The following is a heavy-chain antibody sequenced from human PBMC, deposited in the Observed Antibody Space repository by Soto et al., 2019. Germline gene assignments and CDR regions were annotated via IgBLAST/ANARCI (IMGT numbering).Heavy chain of an antibody. CDR2: ISRDGSTM. J-gene: IGHJ4*02. CDR1: GVTLSNFG. V-gene: IGHV3-30*03. Sequence: QVQLVESGGGVVQPGRSLRLSCAASGVTLSNFGMHWVRQAPGQGLEWVAVISRDGSTMFYADSVKGRFTISRDSSRNTLYLQMNSLRAEDTAVYHCVGEVASGYWGQGTLVTVSS. CDR3: VGEVASGY. D-gene: IGHD3-16*01.